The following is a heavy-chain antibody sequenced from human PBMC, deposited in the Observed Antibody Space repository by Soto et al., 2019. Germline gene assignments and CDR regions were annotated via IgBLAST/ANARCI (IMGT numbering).Heavy chain of an antibody. CDR2: ISAYIGNA. V-gene: IGHV1-18*01. D-gene: IGHD5-12*01. CDR1: GYTFTSYG. Sequence: ASVKVSCKASGYTFTSYGISWVRQAPGQGLEWMGWISAYIGNANYAQKFQGRVTITADESTSTAYMELSSLRSEDTAVYYCATDGYKEGFDYWGQGTLVTVS. J-gene: IGHJ4*02. CDR3: ATDGYKEGFDY.